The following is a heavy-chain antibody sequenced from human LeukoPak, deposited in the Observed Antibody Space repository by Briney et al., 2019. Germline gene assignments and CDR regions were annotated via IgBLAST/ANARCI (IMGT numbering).Heavy chain of an antibody. D-gene: IGHD1-26*01. CDR3: ARDTVSGSYYPSFDY. CDR2: ISYDGSNK. V-gene: IGHV3-30*04. J-gene: IGHJ4*02. Sequence: GGSLRLSCAASGFTFSSYAMHWVRQAPGKGLEGVAVISYDGSNKYYADSVKGRFTISRDNSKNTLYLQMNSLRAEDTAVYYCARDTVSGSYYPSFDYWGQGTLVTVSS. CDR1: GFTFSSYA.